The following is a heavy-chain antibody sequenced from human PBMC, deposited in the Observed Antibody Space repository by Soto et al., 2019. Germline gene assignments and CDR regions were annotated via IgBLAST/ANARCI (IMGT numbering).Heavy chain of an antibody. J-gene: IGHJ5*02. CDR3: ARMAASGSLNWFDP. CDR2: MNPGSGNT. V-gene: IGHV1-8*01. CDR1: GYTFTNYE. Sequence: KVSCKASGYTFTNYEINWVRQATGQGLEWMGWMNPGSGNTGYAHKFQGRVTMTRNISISTAYMELSRLGSDDTAIYYCARMAASGSLNWFDPWGQGTLVTVSS. D-gene: IGHD3-10*01.